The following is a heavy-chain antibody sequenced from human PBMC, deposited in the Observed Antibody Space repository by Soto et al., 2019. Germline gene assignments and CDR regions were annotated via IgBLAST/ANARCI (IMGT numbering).Heavy chain of an antibody. V-gene: IGHV1-69*06. D-gene: IGHD1-26*01. J-gene: IGHJ4*02. CDR3: ARGPNWGARFDG. CDR1: GGTFSGHS. Sequence: QVQLVQSGAEVKKPGSSVKVSCEASGGTFSGHSISWVRQAPGQGPEWMGGLIPLFGTTQHAQNFQDRLTITAEKSPSPAHLELTRLPFEDTAIYVCARGPNWGARFDGWGQGTLVTVSS. CDR2: LIPLFGTT.